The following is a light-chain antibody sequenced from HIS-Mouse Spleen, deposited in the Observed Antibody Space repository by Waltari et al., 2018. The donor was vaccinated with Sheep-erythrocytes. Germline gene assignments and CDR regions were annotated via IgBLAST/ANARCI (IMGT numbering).Light chain of an antibody. Sequence: QSALTQPASVSGSPGQSITISCTGTSSDVGGYNYVSWYQQHPGKAPKLMIYDVSKRPSGFPDRFSGSKSGNTASLTISGLQAEDEADYYCCSYAGSYNHVFATGTKVTVL. CDR2: DVS. CDR3: CSYAGSYNHV. CDR1: SSDVGGYNY. J-gene: IGLJ1*01. V-gene: IGLV2-11*01.